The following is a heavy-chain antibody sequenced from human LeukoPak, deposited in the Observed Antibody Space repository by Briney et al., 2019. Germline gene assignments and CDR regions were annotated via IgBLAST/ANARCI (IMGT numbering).Heavy chain of an antibody. CDR2: INHSGST. J-gene: IGHJ3*02. CDR3: ARGPQTSKSAAGCGYAFDI. V-gene: IGHV4-34*01. Sequence: SETRSLTCAVYGGSFSGYYWSWIRQPPGKGLEWIGAINHSGSTNYNPSLKSRVTISVDTSKNQFSLKLSFVTAADTAVYYCARGPQTSKSAAGCGYAFDIWGQGTMVTVSS. D-gene: IGHD6-13*01. CDR1: GGSFSGYY.